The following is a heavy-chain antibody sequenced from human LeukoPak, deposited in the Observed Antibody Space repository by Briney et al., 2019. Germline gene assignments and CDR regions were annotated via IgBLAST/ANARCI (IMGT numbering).Heavy chain of an antibody. J-gene: IGHJ6*03. CDR1: GGSFSGHY. CDR3: ARLFFAFGESYYYSYYMDV. V-gene: IGHV4-34*01. Sequence: SETLSLTCAVYGGSFSGHYWSWIRQPPGKGLEWIGEINHSGSNTYNPSLKSRVTISVDTSKNQFSLKLSSVTAADTAVYYCARLFFAFGESYYYSYYMDVWGQGTLVTVSS. CDR2: INHSGSN. D-gene: IGHD3-10*01.